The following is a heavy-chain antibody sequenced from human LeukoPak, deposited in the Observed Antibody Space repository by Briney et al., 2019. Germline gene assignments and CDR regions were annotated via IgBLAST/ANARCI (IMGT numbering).Heavy chain of an antibody. CDR1: GFTFSDYY. Sequence: GGSLRLSCAASGFTFSDYYMSWIRQAPGKGLEWVSYISSSSSYTNYADSVKGRFTISRDNAKNSLYLQMNSLRAEDTAVYYCARDFTEQYDILTGYFSPYYYYYGMDVWGQGTTVTVSS. V-gene: IGHV3-11*06. J-gene: IGHJ6*02. CDR2: ISSSSSYT. D-gene: IGHD3-9*01. CDR3: ARDFTEQYDILTGYFSPYYYYYGMDV.